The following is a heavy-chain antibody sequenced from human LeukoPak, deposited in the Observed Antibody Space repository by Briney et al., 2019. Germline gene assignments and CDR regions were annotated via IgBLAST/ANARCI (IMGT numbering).Heavy chain of an antibody. CDR3: AKGGATILSAFDI. J-gene: IGHJ3*02. CDR2: ISGSGGST. CDR1: TFGFNTYA. V-gene: IGHV3-23*01. Sequence: GGSLRLSCAASTFGFNTYAMSWVRQAPGKGLEWVSVISGSGGSTDYADSVKGRFTISRDNSNNTLYLQMNSLRAEDTAVYYCAKGGATILSAFDIWGQGTMVTVSS. D-gene: IGHD1-26*01.